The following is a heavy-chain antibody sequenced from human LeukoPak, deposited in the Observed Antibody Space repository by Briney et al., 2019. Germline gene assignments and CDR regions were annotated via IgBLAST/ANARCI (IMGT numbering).Heavy chain of an antibody. CDR2: INHSGST. CDR3: VTGDAFDI. CDR1: GDSISTYY. D-gene: IGHD3-16*01. Sequence: SETLSLTCTVSGDSISTYYWSWIRQPPGKGLEWIGEINHSGSTNYNPSLKSRVTISVDTSKNQFSLKLSSVTAADTAVYYCVTGDAFDIWGQGTMVTVSS. V-gene: IGHV4-34*01. J-gene: IGHJ3*02.